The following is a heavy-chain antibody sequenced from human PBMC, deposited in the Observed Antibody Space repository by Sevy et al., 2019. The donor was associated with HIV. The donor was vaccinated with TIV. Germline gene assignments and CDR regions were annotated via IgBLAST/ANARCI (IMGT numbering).Heavy chain of an antibody. J-gene: IGHJ5*02. CDR3: AGAVVWFGDCWFDP. CDR2: IYPGDSDT. Sequence: GGSLRLSCKGSGYSFTSYWIGWVRQMPGKGLEWMGIIYPGDSDTRYSPSFQGQVTISADKSISTAYLQWSSLKASDTAMYYCAGAVVWFGDCWFDPWGQGTLVTVSS. D-gene: IGHD3-10*01. CDR1: GYSFTSYW. V-gene: IGHV5-51*01.